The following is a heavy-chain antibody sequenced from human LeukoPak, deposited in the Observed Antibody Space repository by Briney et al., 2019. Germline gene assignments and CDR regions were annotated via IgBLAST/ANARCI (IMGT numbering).Heavy chain of an antibody. D-gene: IGHD5-24*01. CDR3: ARTLPKDDYYMDV. CDR2: IIPISGTA. Sequence: ASVKVSCKASGGTFSSYAISWVRQAPGQGLEWMGGIIPISGTANYAQKFQGRVTITTDESTSTAYMELSSLRSEDTAVYYCARTLPKDDYYMDVWGKGTTVTVSS. CDR1: GGTFSSYA. J-gene: IGHJ6*03. V-gene: IGHV1-69*05.